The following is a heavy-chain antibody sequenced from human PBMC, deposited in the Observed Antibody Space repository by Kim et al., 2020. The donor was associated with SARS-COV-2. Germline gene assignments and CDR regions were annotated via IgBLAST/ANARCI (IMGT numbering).Heavy chain of an antibody. V-gene: IGHV3-23*01. J-gene: IGHJ5*02. D-gene: IGHD2-15*01. CDR2: ISGSGGST. Sequence: GGSLRLSCAASGFTFSSYAMSWVRQAPGKGLEWVSAISGSGGSTYYADSVKGRFTISRDNSKNTLYLQMNSLRAEDTAVYYCAKDRCSGGSCYFWGNNWFDPWGQGTLVTVSS. CDR3: AKDRCSGGSCYFWGNNWFDP. CDR1: GFTFSSYA.